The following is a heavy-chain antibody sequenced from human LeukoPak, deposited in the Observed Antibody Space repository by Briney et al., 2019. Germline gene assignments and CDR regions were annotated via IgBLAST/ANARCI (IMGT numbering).Heavy chain of an antibody. D-gene: IGHD6-19*01. Sequence: ASVKVSCKASGYTFTSYGISWVRQAPGQGLEWMGWISAYNGNTNYAQKLQGRVTMTTDTSTSTAYMELRSLRSDDTAVYYCARTLPLGAVASTFDYWGQGTLVTVSS. V-gene: IGHV1-18*01. J-gene: IGHJ4*02. CDR1: GYTFTSYG. CDR2: ISAYNGNT. CDR3: ARTLPLGAVASTFDY.